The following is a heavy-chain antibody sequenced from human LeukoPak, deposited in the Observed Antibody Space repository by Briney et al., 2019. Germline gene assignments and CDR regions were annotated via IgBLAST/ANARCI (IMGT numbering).Heavy chain of an antibody. CDR3: ARDSGDSSGYYFDAFDI. Sequence: GGSLRLSCPAYGFTFSSYEMNWVRQAPGKGLEWVSYISSSGSSTYYADFVKGRFTISRDNAKNSLYLQMNSLRAEDTAVYYCARDSGDSSGYYFDAFDIWGQGTMVAVSS. CDR1: GFTFSSYE. J-gene: IGHJ3*02. V-gene: IGHV3-48*03. D-gene: IGHD3-22*01. CDR2: ISSSGSST.